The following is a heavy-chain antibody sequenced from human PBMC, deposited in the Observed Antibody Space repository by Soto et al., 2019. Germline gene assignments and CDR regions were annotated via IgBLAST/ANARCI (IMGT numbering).Heavy chain of an antibody. V-gene: IGHV3-23*01. CDR2: ISGSGGST. CDR1: GFTFSNYA. CDR3: ASPKRYYYYGMDV. Sequence: PGGSLRLSCGASGFTFSNYAMSWVRQAPGKGLEWVSAISGSGGSTYYADSVKGRFTISRDNSKNTLYLQMNSLRAEDTAVYYCASPKRYYYYGMDVWGQGTTVTVSS. J-gene: IGHJ6*02.